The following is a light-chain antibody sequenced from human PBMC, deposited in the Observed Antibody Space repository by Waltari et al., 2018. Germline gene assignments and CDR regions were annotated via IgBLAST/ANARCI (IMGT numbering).Light chain of an antibody. CDR1: QSVLDSSNNNRY. CDR3: HQYYCRPGT. Sequence: DIVMTQSPDSLAVSLGERATINYKSNQSVLDSSNNNRYLAWYQQKPGQPPKLVIYWASTRDSGVPDRFIGSGSGTEFTLTIGSLQAEDVAIYYCHQYYCRPGTFGQGTRVEIK. J-gene: IGKJ1*01. CDR2: WAS. V-gene: IGKV4-1*01.